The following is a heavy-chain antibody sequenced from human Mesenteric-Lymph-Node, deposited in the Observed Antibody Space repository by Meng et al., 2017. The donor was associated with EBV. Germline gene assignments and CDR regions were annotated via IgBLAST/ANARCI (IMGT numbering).Heavy chain of an antibody. CDR3: AKDLTYYYGLGDPDS. J-gene: IGHJ4*02. CDR2: ISYDGSNK. V-gene: IGHV3-30-3*01. D-gene: IGHD3-10*01. Sequence: QVQLLEXGXGVVQAGXSVRFSXSASGFTFSSFAMHWIRQAPGKGLVWVAVISYDGSNKYFADSVKGRFTISRDNSKNTLDLQMNSLRAKDTAVYYCAKDLTYYYGLGDPDSWGQGTLVTVSS. CDR1: GFTFSSFA.